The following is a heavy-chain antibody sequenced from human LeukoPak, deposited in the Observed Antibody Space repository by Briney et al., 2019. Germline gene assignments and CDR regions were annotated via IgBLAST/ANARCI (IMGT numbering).Heavy chain of an antibody. D-gene: IGHD2-2*01. V-gene: IGHV1-18*01. CDR1: GYTFTNYG. CDR3: ARAGQYQVLKKNDY. CDR2: ISAYNGIT. J-gene: IGHJ4*02. Sequence: ASVKVSCKASGYTFTNYGISWVRQAPGQGLEWMGWISAYNGITNSAQNLQGRVTMTTDTSTSTAYMELRSLRYDDTAVYYCARAGQYQVLKKNDYWGQGPLVTVSS.